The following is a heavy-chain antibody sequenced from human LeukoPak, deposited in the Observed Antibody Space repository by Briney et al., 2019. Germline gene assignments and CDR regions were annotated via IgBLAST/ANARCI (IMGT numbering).Heavy chain of an antibody. D-gene: IGHD3-3*01. CDR3: ASPGGYDFWSGPFDY. Sequence: GGSLRLSCAASGFTFSSYAMHWVRQAPGKGLEWVAVISYDGSNKYYADSVKGRFTISRDNSKNTLYLQMNSLRAEDTAVYYCASPGGYDFWSGPFDYWGQGTLVTVSS. J-gene: IGHJ4*02. CDR2: ISYDGSNK. V-gene: IGHV3-30-3*01. CDR1: GFTFSSYA.